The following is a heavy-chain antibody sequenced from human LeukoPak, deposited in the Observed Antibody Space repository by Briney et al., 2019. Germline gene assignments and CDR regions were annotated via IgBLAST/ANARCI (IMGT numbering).Heavy chain of an antibody. J-gene: IGHJ3*02. D-gene: IGHD1-14*01. CDR3: ARELEPGAFDI. CDR1: GGSFSGYY. CDR2: IYYSGST. Sequence: SETLSLTCAVYGGSFSGYYWSWIRQHPGKGLEWIGYIYYSGSTYYNPSLKSRVTISVDTSKNQFSLKLSSVTAADTAVYYCARELEPGAFDIWGQGTMVAVSS. V-gene: IGHV4-31*11.